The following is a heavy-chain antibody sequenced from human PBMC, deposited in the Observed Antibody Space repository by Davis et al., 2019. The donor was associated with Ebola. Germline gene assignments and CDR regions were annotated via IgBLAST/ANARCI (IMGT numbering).Heavy chain of an antibody. Sequence: LSLTCAASGFTFSSYSMNWVRQAPGKGLEWISYISVSGATIYYADSMKGRFTISRDNAKNSLYLQLNSLRAEDTAVYYCARGESYYDILTGPFDYWGQGTLVTVSS. CDR3: ARGESYYDILTGPFDY. V-gene: IGHV3-48*04. CDR2: ISVSGATI. CDR1: GFTFSSYS. D-gene: IGHD3-9*01. J-gene: IGHJ4*02.